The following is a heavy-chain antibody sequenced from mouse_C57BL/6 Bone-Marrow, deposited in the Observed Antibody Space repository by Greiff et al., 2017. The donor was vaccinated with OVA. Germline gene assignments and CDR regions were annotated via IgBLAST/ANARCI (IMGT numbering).Heavy chain of an antibody. CDR3: TTLITTVVYFDY. D-gene: IGHD1-1*01. J-gene: IGHJ2*01. V-gene: IGHV14-1*01. CDR1: GFNIKDYY. CDR2: IDPEDGDT. Sequence: VQLKQSGAELVRPGASVKLSCTASGFNIKDYYMHWVKQRPEQGLEWIGRIDPEDGDTEYAPKFQGKATMTADTSSNAAYLQLSSLTSEDTAVYYCTTLITTVVYFDYWGQGTTLTVSS.